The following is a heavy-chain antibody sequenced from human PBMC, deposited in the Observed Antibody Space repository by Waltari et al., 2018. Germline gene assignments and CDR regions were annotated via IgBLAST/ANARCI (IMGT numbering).Heavy chain of an antibody. J-gene: IGHJ4*02. V-gene: IGHV1-18*01. CDR1: GYTLPSYG. CDR3: ARELGVVGATGGVAY. Sequence: QVQLVQSGAEVKKPGASVKVSCKTSGYTLPSYGSRWVRQAPGQWLEWMGWISAYNGNTNDAQKLQGRVTMTTDTSTSTAYMELRSLRSDDTAVYYCARELGVVGATGGVAYWGQGTLVTVSS. D-gene: IGHD1-26*01. CDR2: ISAYNGNT.